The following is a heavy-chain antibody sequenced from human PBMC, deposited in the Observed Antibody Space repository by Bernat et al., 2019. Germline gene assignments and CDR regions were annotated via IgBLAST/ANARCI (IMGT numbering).Heavy chain of an antibody. V-gene: IGHV3-33*06. Sequence: QVQLVESGGGVVQPGRSLRLSCAASGFTFSSYGMHWVRQAPGKGLEWVAVIWYDGSNKYYADSVKGRFTISRDNSKNTLYLQMNSLRAEDTAVYYCAKDLGMDTAMAHYYYYGMDVWGQGTTVTVSS. CDR2: IWYDGSNK. D-gene: IGHD5-18*01. CDR3: AKDLGMDTAMAHYYYYGMDV. J-gene: IGHJ6*02. CDR1: GFTFSSYG.